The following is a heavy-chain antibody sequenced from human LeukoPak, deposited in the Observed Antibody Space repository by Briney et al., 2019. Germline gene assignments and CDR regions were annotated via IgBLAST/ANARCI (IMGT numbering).Heavy chain of an antibody. J-gene: IGHJ3*02. CDR2: FMPNGETR. CDR1: GFSFSNYV. D-gene: IGHD2-15*01. Sequence: GGSLRLSCAASGFSFSNYVMHWVRQAPGKGLEYVSAFMPNGETRGYANSMMGRFTISRDNSKNTLYLQMGSLRAEDMAIYYCARDRDGGFAFDIWGQGTLVTVSS. CDR3: ARDRDGGFAFDI. V-gene: IGHV3-64*01.